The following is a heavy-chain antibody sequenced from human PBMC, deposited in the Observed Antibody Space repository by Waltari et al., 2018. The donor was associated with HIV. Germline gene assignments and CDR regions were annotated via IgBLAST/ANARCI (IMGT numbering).Heavy chain of an antibody. CDR1: MFSISGRH. J-gene: IGHJ5*02. D-gene: IGHD3-22*01. CDR2: IYPDDTT. V-gene: IGHV3-53*01. Sequence: EVLLAESGGGLIQPGGSLGLSCTASMFSISGRHVTWIRQAPGGSLEWVAVIYPDDTTHYADSVSGRFTISRAKSRTKVFLLMNSLFVDDTATYFCATGVRYYGPWGQGTRVTVSS. CDR3: ATGVRYYGP.